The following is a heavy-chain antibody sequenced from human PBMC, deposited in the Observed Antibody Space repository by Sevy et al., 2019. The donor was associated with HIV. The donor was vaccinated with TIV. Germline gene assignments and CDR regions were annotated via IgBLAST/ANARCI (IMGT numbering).Heavy chain of an antibody. D-gene: IGHD6-19*01. CDR3: AREAGYSTGWSPGNY. J-gene: IGHJ4*02. Sequence: GGSLRLSCAASGFTFSSHAMHWVRQAPDKGLEWVALISYDGVIKYYAESVKGRFTISRDNSKNTLYLQMNSLRADDTAVYYCAREAGYSTGWSPGNYWGQGTLVTVSS. V-gene: IGHV3-30*14. CDR2: ISYDGVIK. CDR1: GFTFSSHA.